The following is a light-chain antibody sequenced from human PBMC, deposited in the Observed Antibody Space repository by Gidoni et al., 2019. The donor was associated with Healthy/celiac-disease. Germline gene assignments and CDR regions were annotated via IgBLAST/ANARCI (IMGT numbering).Light chain of an antibody. Sequence: DIQMTPSPSSLSASVGDRVTITFQASQDISNDLNWCQQKPGKAPQLLIYDASNWETGVPSRFSGSGSGTDFTFTISSLQPEDIATYYCQQYDNRPSVTFGQGTRLEIK. CDR1: QDISND. CDR2: DAS. V-gene: IGKV1-33*01. J-gene: IGKJ5*01. CDR3: QQYDNRPSVT.